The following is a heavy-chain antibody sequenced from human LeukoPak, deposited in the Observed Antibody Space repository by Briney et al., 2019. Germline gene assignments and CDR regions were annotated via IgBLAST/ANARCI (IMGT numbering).Heavy chain of an antibody. Sequence: GGSLRFSCAASGFTFSRYWMRWVRQAPGKGLEWVANIKQDGSEKYYVDSVKGRFTISRDNAKNSLYLQMNSLRAEDTALYYCAKDDCSSTSCYFDYWGQGTLVTVSS. CDR1: GFTFSRYW. CDR2: IKQDGSEK. D-gene: IGHD2-2*01. J-gene: IGHJ4*02. V-gene: IGHV3-7*03. CDR3: AKDDCSSTSCYFDY.